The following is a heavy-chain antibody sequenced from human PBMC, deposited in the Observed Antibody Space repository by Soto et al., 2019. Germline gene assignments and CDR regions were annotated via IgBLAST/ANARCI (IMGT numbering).Heavy chain of an antibody. Sequence: EVQLLESGGGLVQPGGSLRLSCAASGFPFSTSAMNWVRQAPGKGLEWVSIISGSSDAAYYAESVKGRFASSRDNSKNTLYLQMNSLRAEDTAVYFCAKYSWSYPVYNGLSLWGQGTTVTVSP. CDR2: ISGSSDAA. V-gene: IGHV3-23*01. J-gene: IGHJ6*01. CDR1: GFPFSTSA. CDR3: AKYSWSYPVYNGLSL. D-gene: IGHD1-26*01.